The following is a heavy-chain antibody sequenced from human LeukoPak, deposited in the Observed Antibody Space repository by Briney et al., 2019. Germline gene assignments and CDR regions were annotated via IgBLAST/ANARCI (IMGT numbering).Heavy chain of an antibody. D-gene: IGHD5-18*01. CDR1: GGSFSGYY. J-gene: IGHJ6*02. CDR2: INHSGST. CDR3: ARDLVDTAMVGHYYYYGMDV. Sequence: SETLSLTCAVYGGSFSGYYWSWIRQPPGKGLEWIEEINHSGSTNYNPSLKSRVTISVDTSKNQFSLKLSSVTAADTAVYYCARDLVDTAMVGHYYYYGMDVWGQGTTVTVSS. V-gene: IGHV4-34*01.